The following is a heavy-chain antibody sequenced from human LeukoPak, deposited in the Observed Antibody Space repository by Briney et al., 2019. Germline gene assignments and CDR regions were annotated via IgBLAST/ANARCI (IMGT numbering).Heavy chain of an antibody. V-gene: IGHV3-48*01. J-gene: IGHJ5*02. D-gene: IGHD3-10*01. CDR1: GFTFSSYS. Sequence: GGTLRLSCAASGFTFSSYSMNWVRQAPGKGLEWVSYISSASNTIYYADSVKGRFTISRVNAKNSLYLLMNSLRAEDTAMYYCARDGWFGDYNWFDPWGQETLVTVSS. CDR3: ARDGWFGDYNWFDP. CDR2: ISSASNTI.